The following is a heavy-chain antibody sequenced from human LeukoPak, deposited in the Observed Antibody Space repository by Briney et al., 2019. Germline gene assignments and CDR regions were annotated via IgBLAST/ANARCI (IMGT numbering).Heavy chain of an antibody. CDR3: ARSASNYLYFDN. D-gene: IGHD1-7*01. CDR2: ISYDGSNK. Sequence: QPGGSLRLSCAASGFTFSSYGMHWVRQAPGKGLEWVAVISYDGSNKYYPDSVKGRFTISRDSSRNTLYLQMNSLRAEDTAVYYCARSASNYLYFDNWGQGTLVTVSS. CDR1: GFTFSSYG. V-gene: IGHV3-30*03. J-gene: IGHJ4*02.